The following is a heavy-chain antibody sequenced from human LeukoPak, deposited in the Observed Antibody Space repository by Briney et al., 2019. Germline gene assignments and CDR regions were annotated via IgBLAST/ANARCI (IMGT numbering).Heavy chain of an antibody. CDR3: ARVGGYCTNGVCQYLDY. CDR2: ISGSGGST. J-gene: IGHJ4*02. V-gene: IGHV3-23*01. Sequence: GGSLRLSCAASGFTFSSYAMSWVRQAPGKGLEWVSAISGSGGSTYYADSVKGRFTISRDNSKNTLYLQMNSLRAEDTAVYYCARVGGYCTNGVCQYLDYWGQGTLVTVSS. D-gene: IGHD2-8*01. CDR1: GFTFSSYA.